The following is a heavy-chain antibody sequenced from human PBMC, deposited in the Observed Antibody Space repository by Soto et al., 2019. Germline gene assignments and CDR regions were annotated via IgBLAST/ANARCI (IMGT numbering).Heavy chain of an antibody. CDR3: AKDGGVAVTQNYGMDV. CDR1: GFTFGDYA. J-gene: IGHJ6*02. Sequence: GGSLRLSCASSGFTFGDYAMHWVRQAPGKGLEWVSGISWNSGSIGYADSVKGRFTISRDNAKNSLYLQMNSLRAEDTALYYCAKDGGVAVTQNYGMDVWGQGTTVTVSS. CDR2: ISWNSGSI. D-gene: IGHD6-19*01. V-gene: IGHV3-9*01.